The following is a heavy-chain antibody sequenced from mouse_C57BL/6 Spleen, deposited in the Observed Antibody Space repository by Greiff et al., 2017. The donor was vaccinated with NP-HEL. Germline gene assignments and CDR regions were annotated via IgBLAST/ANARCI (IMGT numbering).Heavy chain of an antibody. J-gene: IGHJ3*01. Sequence: QVQLQQPGAELVKPGASVKLSCKASGYTFTSYWMHWVKQRPGQGLEWIGMIHPNSGSTNYNEKFQSKATLTVDKSSSTAYMQLSSLTSEDSAVYYCAREGCITTVVATDWFAYWGQGTLVTVSA. CDR2: IHPNSGST. CDR3: AREGCITTVVATDWFAY. CDR1: GYTFTSYW. V-gene: IGHV1-64*01. D-gene: IGHD1-1*01.